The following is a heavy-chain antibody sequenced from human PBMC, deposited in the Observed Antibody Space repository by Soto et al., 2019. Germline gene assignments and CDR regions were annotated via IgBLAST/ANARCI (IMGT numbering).Heavy chain of an antibody. Sequence: QVQLVQSGAEVKKPGSSVTVSCKASGGTFGNSAISWVRQAPGQGLEWMGGIIPIFPTPDYAQKFQGRVMIIADDATTTTDLMVTSLRSADAAADYCAGHKKRQQLGGNNYYGIDVWGQGTTVTVSS. CDR3: AGHKKRQQLGGNNYYGIDV. CDR1: GGTFGNSA. CDR2: IIPIFPTP. V-gene: IGHV1-69*12. D-gene: IGHD4-4*01. J-gene: IGHJ6*02.